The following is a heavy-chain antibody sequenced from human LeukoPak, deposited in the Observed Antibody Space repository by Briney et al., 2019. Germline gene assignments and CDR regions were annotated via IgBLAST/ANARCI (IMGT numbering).Heavy chain of an antibody. CDR1: GFTFSSYE. Sequence: QPGGSLRLSCAASGFTFSSYEMNWVRQAPGKGLEWVSYISSSGSTIYYADSVKGRFTISRDNSKNTLYLQMNSLRAEDTAVYYCTGDSYHSSGYKEPYYFDYWGQGTLVTVSS. D-gene: IGHD3-22*01. CDR2: ISSSGSTI. CDR3: TGDSYHSSGYKEPYYFDY. V-gene: IGHV3-48*03. J-gene: IGHJ4*02.